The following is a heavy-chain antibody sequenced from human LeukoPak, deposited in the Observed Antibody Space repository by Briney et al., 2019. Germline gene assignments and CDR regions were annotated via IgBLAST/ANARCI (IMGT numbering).Heavy chain of an antibody. CDR1: GDSISSSSYY. CDR2: LYTSGST. V-gene: IGHV4-61*02. Sequence: SETLSLTCTVSGDSISSSSYYWSWIRQPAGKGLEWIGRLYTSGSTNYNPSFKSRVTISVDTSKNQFSLKLSSVTAADTAVYYCARQHMIRGVIPYYYYMDVWGKGTTVTISS. D-gene: IGHD3-10*01. J-gene: IGHJ6*03. CDR3: ARQHMIRGVIPYYYYMDV.